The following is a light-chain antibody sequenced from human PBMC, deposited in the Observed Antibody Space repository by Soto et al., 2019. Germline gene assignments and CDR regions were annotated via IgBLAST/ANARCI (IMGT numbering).Light chain of an antibody. CDR3: QQANSFPWT. CDR2: AAS. Sequence: DIQMTQSPSSLSASVGDRVTITCRASQTVTTYLNWYQQKPGEAPKLLIYAASTLHTGVPSRFSGSGSGTDFTLTISSLQPEDVATYYCQQANSFPWTFGQGTKVAIK. CDR1: QTVTTY. J-gene: IGKJ1*01. V-gene: IGKV1-39*01.